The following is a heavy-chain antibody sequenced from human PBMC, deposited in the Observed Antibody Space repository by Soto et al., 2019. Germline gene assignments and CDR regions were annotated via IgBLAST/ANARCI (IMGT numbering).Heavy chain of an antibody. D-gene: IGHD1-26*01. CDR3: AHRPIVGAAI. J-gene: IGHJ4*02. CDR2: IFHSGST. V-gene: IGHV4-4*02. Sequence: QVQLQESGPGLVKPSGTLSLTCAVFGGSISNSNWWTWVRQPPGKGLDWIGEIFHSGSTNYNSSLMGRFTISVDKANNQFSLKLSSVTAADTAVYYCAHRPIVGAAIWGQGTLVTVSS. CDR1: GGSISNSNW.